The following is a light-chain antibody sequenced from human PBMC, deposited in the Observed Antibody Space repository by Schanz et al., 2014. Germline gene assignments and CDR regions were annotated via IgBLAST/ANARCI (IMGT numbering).Light chain of an antibody. CDR3: QQYGWAPDT. V-gene: IGKV3-20*01. CDR1: QTISNN. J-gene: IGKJ2*01. CDR2: GAS. Sequence: EVVMTQSPDTLSVSPGERATLSCRASQTISNNLAWYQQKPGQAPRLLIYGASSRATGIPDRFSGSGSGTDFTLTISRLEPEDFAVYYCQQYGWAPDTFGQGTKLEIK.